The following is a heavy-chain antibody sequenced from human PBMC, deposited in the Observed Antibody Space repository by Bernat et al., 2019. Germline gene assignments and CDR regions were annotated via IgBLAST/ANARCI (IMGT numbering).Heavy chain of an antibody. CDR2: IGASGSST. D-gene: IGHD2-15*01. CDR3: VRGGYCSGGICYSFNAFDI. J-gene: IGHJ3*02. V-gene: IGHV3-23*01. Sequence: EVQLLESGGGLVQPGGSLRLSCAASGFTFSSYAMTWVRQAPGKGLEWVSGIGASGSSTYYADSVKGRFTISRDDAKTSLYLEMNNLKADDTAVYYCVRGGYCSGGICYSFNAFDIWGQGTMVTVSS. CDR1: GFTFSSYA.